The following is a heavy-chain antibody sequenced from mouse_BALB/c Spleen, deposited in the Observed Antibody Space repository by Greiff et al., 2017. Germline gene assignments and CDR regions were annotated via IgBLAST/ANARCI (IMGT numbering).Heavy chain of an antibody. CDR2: IWTGGGT. D-gene: IGHD1-1*01. J-gene: IGHJ2*01. CDR3: VRDQTTVVASDY. V-gene: IGHV2-9-2*01. Sequence: VQLQQSGPGLVAPSQSLSITCTVSGFSLTSYDISWIRQPPGKGLEWLGVIWTGGGTNYNSAFMSRLSISKDNSKSQVFLKMNSLQTDDTAIYYCVRDQTTVVASDYWGQGTTLTVSS. CDR1: GFSLTSYD.